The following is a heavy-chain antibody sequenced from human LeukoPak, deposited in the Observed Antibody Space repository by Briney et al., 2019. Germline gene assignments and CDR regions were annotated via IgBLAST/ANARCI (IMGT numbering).Heavy chain of an antibody. CDR3: ARNIVVVPAAMGLRYYYYGMDV. J-gene: IGHJ6*02. V-gene: IGHV1-18*01. CDR1: GYTFTIYG. Sequence: APVKVSCEASGYTFTIYGISWVRQAPGQGLEWMGWISAYNGNTNYAQKLQGRVTMTTDTSTSTAYMELRSLRSDDTAVYYCARNIVVVPAAMGLRYYYYGMDVWGQGTTVTVSS. D-gene: IGHD2-2*01. CDR2: ISAYNGNT.